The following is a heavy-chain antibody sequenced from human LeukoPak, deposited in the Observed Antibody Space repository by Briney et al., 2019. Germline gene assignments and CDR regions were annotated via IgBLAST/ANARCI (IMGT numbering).Heavy chain of an antibody. V-gene: IGHV7-4-1*02. D-gene: IGHD1-26*01. Sequence: ASVKVSCKASGYTFTSYGISWVRQAPGQGLEWMGWINTNTGNPTYAQGFTGRFVFSLDTSVSTAYLQISSLKAEDTAVYYCARGRFERGSYSYFDYWGQGTPVTVSS. CDR3: ARGRFERGSYSYFDY. CDR2: INTNTGNP. J-gene: IGHJ4*02. CDR1: GYTFTSYG.